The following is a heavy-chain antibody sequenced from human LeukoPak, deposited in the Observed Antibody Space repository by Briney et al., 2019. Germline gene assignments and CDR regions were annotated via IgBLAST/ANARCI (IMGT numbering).Heavy chain of an antibody. CDR2: INAGNGNT. CDR1: GXTFXSYA. D-gene: IGHD2-15*01. J-gene: IGHJ6*02. V-gene: IGHV1-3*01. Sequence: AKVSCXXSGXTFXSYAMHWVRQAPGQRLEWMGWINAGNGNTKYSQKFQGRVTITRDTSASTAYMELSSLRSEDTAVYYCARGAAGDIYYYYGMDVWGQGTTVTVSS. CDR3: ARGAAGDIYYYYGMDV.